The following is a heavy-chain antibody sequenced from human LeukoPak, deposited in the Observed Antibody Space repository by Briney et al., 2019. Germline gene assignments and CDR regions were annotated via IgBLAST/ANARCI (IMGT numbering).Heavy chain of an antibody. Sequence: GGSLRLSCAASGFTFSDYNMTWIRQAPGKGLEWVSHISSRGRTIYYADSVKGRVTISRDNAKNSMYLQMYSLRAEDTAVYYCAVTPGVRGWGRFDYWGQGTLVTVSS. V-gene: IGHV3-11*01. CDR2: ISSRGRTI. J-gene: IGHJ4*02. D-gene: IGHD7-27*01. CDR3: AVTPGVRGWGRFDY. CDR1: GFTFSDYN.